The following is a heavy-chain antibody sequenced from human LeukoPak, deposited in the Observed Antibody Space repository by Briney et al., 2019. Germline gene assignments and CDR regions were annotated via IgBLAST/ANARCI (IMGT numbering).Heavy chain of an antibody. V-gene: IGHV4-4*07. CDR1: GGSISSYY. CDR3: ARGYYDFWSGPPLRARLNAFDI. D-gene: IGHD3-3*01. Sequence: SETLSLTCTVSGGSISSYYWSWIRQPAGKGLEWIGRIYASGSTNYNPSLKSQVTMSVDTSKNQFSLKLSSVTAADTAVYYCARGYYDFWSGPPLRARLNAFDIWGQGTMVTVSS. J-gene: IGHJ3*02. CDR2: IYASGST.